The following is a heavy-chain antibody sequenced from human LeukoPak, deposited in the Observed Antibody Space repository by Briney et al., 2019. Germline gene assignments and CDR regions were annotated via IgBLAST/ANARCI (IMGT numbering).Heavy chain of an antibody. D-gene: IGHD1-1*01. J-gene: IGHJ4*02. Sequence: GGSLRLSCAASGITFNAIHWVRQAPGKGLEWVANIHPDGSEKHCVDSVKGRFTTSRDNAKNSLHLQMNSLTAEDTAVYYCARDRNGKDYWGQGTQVFVSS. CDR3: ARDRNGKDY. CDR1: GITFNA. CDR2: IHPDGSEK. V-gene: IGHV3-7*03.